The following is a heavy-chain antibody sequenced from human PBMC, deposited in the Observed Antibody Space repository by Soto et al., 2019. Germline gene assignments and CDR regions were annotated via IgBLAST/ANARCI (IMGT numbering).Heavy chain of an antibody. V-gene: IGHV1-8*01. D-gene: IGHD4-17*01. CDR2: MNPNSGNT. CDR1: GYTFTSYD. Sequence: QVQLVQSGAEVGKPGASVKVSCKASGYTFTSYDINWVRQASGQGLEWMGWMNPNSGNTGSAQRFQGRRTMTRNTSINTSYMELTSLTSEDAAVYYCASVHAVTTYFDVWGRGTLVAVSS. CDR3: ASVHAVTTYFDV. J-gene: IGHJ2*01.